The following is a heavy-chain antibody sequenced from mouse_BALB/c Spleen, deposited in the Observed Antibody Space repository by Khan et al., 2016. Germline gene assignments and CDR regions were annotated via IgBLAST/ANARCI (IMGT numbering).Heavy chain of an antibody. J-gene: IGHJ3*01. CDR2: IRSKSSNYAT. CDR1: GFTFNTNA. V-gene: IGHV10S3*01. CDR3: VRDTPFAY. Sequence: EVQLVETGGGLVQPRGSLKLSCAASGFTFNTNAMNWVRQAPGKGLEWVSRIRSKSSNYATYYADSVKDRFTISRDDSQSMLYLQMNNLKTEDTARYYCVRDTPFAYWGQGTLVTVSA.